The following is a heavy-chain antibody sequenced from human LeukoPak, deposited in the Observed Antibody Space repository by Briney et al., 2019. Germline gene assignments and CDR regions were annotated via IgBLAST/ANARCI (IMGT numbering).Heavy chain of an antibody. Sequence: SETLSLTCTVSGGSISSYYWSWIRQPPGKGLEWIGYIYYSGSTNYNPSLKSRVTISVDTSKNQFSLKLSSVTAADRAVYFCARDLVCTMTCKDSWGQGTLVTVS. CDR3: ARDLVCTMTCKDS. D-gene: IGHD2-2*01. V-gene: IGHV4-59*01. CDR2: IYYSGST. CDR1: GGSISSYY. J-gene: IGHJ4*02.